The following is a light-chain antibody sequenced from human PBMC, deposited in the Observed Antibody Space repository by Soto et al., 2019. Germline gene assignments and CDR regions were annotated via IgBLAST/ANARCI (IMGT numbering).Light chain of an antibody. V-gene: IGKV1-39*01. CDR1: ESISGH. Sequence: DIQMTQSPSSLSASVGDRVTITCRASESISGHLNWYQQKPGKAPKVLIYAASSLQSGVPARFSGSGSGTDFTLTISSLQPEDFVTYYCQQSYTTLGFTFGPGTRLDIK. CDR2: AAS. CDR3: QQSYTTLGFT. J-gene: IGKJ3*01.